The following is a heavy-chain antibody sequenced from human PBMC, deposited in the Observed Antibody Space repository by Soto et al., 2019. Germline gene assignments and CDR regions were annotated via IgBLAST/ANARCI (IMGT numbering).Heavy chain of an antibody. Sequence: QVQLVESGGGVVQPGRSLRLSCAASGFTFSSYAMHWVRQAPGKGLEWVAVISYDGSNKYYADSVKGRFTISRDNSKNTLYLQMNSLRAEDTAVYYCARDAAMVTFGYYFDYWGQGTLVTVSS. CDR3: ARDAAMVTFGYYFDY. J-gene: IGHJ4*02. D-gene: IGHD5-18*01. CDR2: ISYDGSNK. CDR1: GFTFSSYA. V-gene: IGHV3-30-3*01.